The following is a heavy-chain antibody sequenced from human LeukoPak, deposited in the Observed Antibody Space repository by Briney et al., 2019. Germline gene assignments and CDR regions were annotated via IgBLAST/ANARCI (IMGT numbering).Heavy chain of an antibody. CDR1: GFTFSSFV. CDR3: AKPVGSGRYSFDY. J-gene: IGHJ4*02. V-gene: IGHV3-23*01. Sequence: GGSLRLSCAASGFTFSSFVMTWVRQAPGKGLEWVAGIVGSGGSTYYADSVKGRFTISRDNSKNTLYLQMNSLRAEDTAVYHCAKPVGSGRYSFDYWGQGTLVTVSS. D-gene: IGHD6-19*01. CDR2: IVGSGGST.